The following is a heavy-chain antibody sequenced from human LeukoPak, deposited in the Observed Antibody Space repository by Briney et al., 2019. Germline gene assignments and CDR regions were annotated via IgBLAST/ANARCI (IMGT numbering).Heavy chain of an antibody. D-gene: IGHD2-2*01. V-gene: IGHV4-59*08. CDR2: IYYSGST. Sequence: ETLSLTCTVSGGSISSYYWSWIRQPPGKGLEWIGYIYYSGSTNYNPSLKSRVTISVDTSKNQLSLKLSSVTAADTAVYYCARHCSSTSCYSRWYFDLWGRGTLVTVSS. CDR3: ARHCSSTSCYSRWYFDL. J-gene: IGHJ2*01. CDR1: GGSISSYY.